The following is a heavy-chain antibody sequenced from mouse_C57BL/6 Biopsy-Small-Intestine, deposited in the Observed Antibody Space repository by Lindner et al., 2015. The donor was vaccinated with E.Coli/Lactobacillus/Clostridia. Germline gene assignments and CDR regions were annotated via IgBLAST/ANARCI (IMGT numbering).Heavy chain of an antibody. Sequence: VQLQESGAELVKPGASVKLSCKASGYTFTSYWMHWVKQRPGQGLEWIGEIDPSDSYTYYNQKFKGKATLTVDKSSSTAYMRLRSLTSEDSAVYYCARSGYSPYSNYNYWGQGDHSHSLL. D-gene: IGHD2-5*01. CDR2: IDPSDSYT. CDR1: GYTFTSYW. V-gene: IGHV1-69*02. J-gene: IGHJ2*01. CDR3: ARSGYSPYSNYNY.